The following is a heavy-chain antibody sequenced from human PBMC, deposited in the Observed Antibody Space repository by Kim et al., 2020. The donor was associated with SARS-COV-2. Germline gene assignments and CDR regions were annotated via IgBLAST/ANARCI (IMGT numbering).Heavy chain of an antibody. J-gene: IGHJ4*02. V-gene: IGHV4-39*01. CDR2: INYRGTT. D-gene: IGHD2-21*01. CDR3: AGLSVVASSDDS. CDR1: GGSISTRTYS. Sequence: SETLSLTCSVSGGSISTRTYSWGWIRQPPGKGLEWIGNINYRGTTYYNLSLKSRVAMSVDTSKNQFSLKLNSVTAADTAIYYCAGLSVVASSDDSWCQG.